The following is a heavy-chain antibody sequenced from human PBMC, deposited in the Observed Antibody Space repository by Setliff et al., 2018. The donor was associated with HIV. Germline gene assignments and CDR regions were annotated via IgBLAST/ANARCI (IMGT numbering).Heavy chain of an antibody. D-gene: IGHD3-10*01. V-gene: IGHV3-49*04. Sequence: PGGSLRLSCTASGFTFGDYAMSWVRQAPGKGLEWVGFIRSKAYGGTTEYAASVKGRFTISRDDSKSIAYLQMNSLKTEDTAVYYCTRGSGRYGYWGQGTLVTVSS. J-gene: IGHJ4*02. CDR2: IRSKAYGGTT. CDR1: GFTFGDYA. CDR3: TRGSGRYGY.